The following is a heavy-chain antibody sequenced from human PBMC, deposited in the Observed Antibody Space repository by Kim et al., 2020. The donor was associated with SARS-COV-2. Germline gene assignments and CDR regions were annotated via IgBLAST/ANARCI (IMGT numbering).Heavy chain of an antibody. CDR2: I. CDR3: ARGILLALADY. Sequence: IYYPDSVKGRFTIARDNAKNSLYLQMHSLRAEDTAVYYCARGILLALADYWGQGTLVTVSS. D-gene: IGHD2-15*01. J-gene: IGHJ4*02. V-gene: IGHV3-48*04.